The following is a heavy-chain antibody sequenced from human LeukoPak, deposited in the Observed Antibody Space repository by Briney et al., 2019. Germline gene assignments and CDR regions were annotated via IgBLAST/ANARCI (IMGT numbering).Heavy chain of an antibody. CDR1: GGSIRSYY. J-gene: IGHJ2*01. CDR2: MYYSGST. Sequence: PSETLSLTCTVSGGSIRSYYWGWIRQPPGKGLEWIGSMYYSGSTYYNPSLKSRVTISVDTSKNQFSLKVSSVTAADTAVYYCARLSDWHFDLWGRGTLVTASS. CDR3: ARLSDWHFDL. V-gene: IGHV4-39*01.